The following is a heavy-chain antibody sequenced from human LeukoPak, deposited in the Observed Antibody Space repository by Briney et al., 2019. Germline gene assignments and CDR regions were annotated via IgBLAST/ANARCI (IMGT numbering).Heavy chain of an antibody. J-gene: IGHJ4*02. CDR3: ARQAYYDSSGYYYVDY. Sequence: GESLKISCKGSGYSFTSYWIGWVRQMPGKGLEWMGIIYPGDSDTRYSPSFQGQVTISADKSISTAYLQWSSLKASDTAMYYCARQAYYDSSGYYYVDYWGQGTLVTVSS. D-gene: IGHD3-22*01. V-gene: IGHV5-51*01. CDR2: IYPGDSDT. CDR1: GYSFTSYW.